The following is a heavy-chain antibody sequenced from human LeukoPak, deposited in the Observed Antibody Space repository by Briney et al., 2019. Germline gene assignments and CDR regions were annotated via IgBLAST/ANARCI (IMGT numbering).Heavy chain of an antibody. V-gene: IGHV4-59*01. CDR2: IYYSGST. CDR1: GGSTSSYY. Sequence: SETLSLTCAVSGGSTSSYYWSWIRQPPGKGLEWIGYIYYSGSTNYNPSLKSRVTISVDTSKNQFSLKLSSVTAADTAVYYCARDPQLKAFDIWGQGTMVTVSS. J-gene: IGHJ3*02. CDR3: ARDPQLKAFDI.